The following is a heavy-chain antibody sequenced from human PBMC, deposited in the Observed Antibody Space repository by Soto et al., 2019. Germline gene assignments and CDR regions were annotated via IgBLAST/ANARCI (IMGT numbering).Heavy chain of an antibody. J-gene: IGHJ4*02. V-gene: IGHV4-59*08. CDR1: CGPINRYY. Sequence: SETLSLTCNVSCGPINRYYWSWVRQPPGKGLEWIGSIYYSGSAGYNPSLKSRVTISVDTSKNQFSLKLSSVTAADTAVYYCARQLVGATRYDYWGQGTLVTVSS. D-gene: IGHD1-26*01. CDR2: IYYSGSA. CDR3: ARQLVGATRYDY.